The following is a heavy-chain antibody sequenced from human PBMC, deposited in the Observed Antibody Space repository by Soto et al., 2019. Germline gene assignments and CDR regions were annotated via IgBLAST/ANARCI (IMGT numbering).Heavy chain of an antibody. Sequence: EVQLLESGGGLVQPGGSLRLSCAASGFFFSSYAMSWVRQAPGKGLEWVSGIGGSGGDKSYADSVKGRFTISRDTSKNTLYLQMEILGAEDTAVYYCAKDAAMVSSTFNYFDYWGQGTLVAVSS. J-gene: IGHJ4*02. CDR1: GFFFSSYA. CDR3: AKDAAMVSSTFNYFDY. V-gene: IGHV3-23*01. D-gene: IGHD6-13*01. CDR2: IGGSGGDK.